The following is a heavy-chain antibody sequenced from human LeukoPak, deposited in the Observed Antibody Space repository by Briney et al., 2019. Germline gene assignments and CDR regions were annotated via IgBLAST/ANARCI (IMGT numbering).Heavy chain of an antibody. CDR3: VKDMNTATTTFDY. CDR1: GFTFSTYA. J-gene: IGHJ4*02. CDR2: ISNDATKK. Sequence: PGGSLRLSCAASGFTFSTYAMHWVRQAPGKGLEWVAVISNDATKKYYADSVKGRSTISRDNSERMLYLQMNSLRAEDTAVYYCVKDMNTATTTFDYWGQGTLVTVSS. V-gene: IGHV3-30*18. D-gene: IGHD4-17*01.